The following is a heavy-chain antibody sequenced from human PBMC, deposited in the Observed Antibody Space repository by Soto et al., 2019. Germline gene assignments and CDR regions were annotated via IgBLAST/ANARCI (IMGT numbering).Heavy chain of an antibody. CDR3: VRGVIEPPYYYYYMDV. V-gene: IGHV4-4*02. J-gene: IGHJ6*03. D-gene: IGHD3-10*01. Sequence: SETLSLTCAVSSGSISSSNWWSWVRQPPGKGLEWIGEIYHSGSTDYNPSLKSRVTISVDKSKNQFSLKLSSVTAADTAVYYCVRGVIEPPYYYYYMDVWGNGTTVTVSS. CDR1: SGSISSSNW. CDR2: IYHSGST.